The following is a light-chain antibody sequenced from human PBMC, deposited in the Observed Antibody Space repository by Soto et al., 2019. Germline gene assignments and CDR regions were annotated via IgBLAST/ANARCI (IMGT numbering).Light chain of an antibody. Sequence: EIVLTQSPGTLSLSPGERATLSCRASQSVSSSYLAWYQQKPGQAPRLLMYGASSRATGIPDRFSGSGSGTDFTLIISRLEPEDFAVYYCQQSYRKTFGQGTKVEIK. CDR2: GAS. CDR3: QQSYRKT. J-gene: IGKJ1*01. CDR1: QSVSSSY. V-gene: IGKV3-20*01.